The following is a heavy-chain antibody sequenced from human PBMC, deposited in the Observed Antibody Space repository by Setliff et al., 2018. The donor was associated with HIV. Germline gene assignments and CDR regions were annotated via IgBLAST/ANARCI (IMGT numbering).Heavy chain of an antibody. J-gene: IGHJ4*02. D-gene: IGHD6-19*01. CDR1: GGSFSGYY. V-gene: IGHV4-34*01. Sequence: SETLSLTCAVYGGSFSGYYWSWIRQPPGKGLEWIGEVTHSGRTNYNPSLESRVTTSVDTSKKQFSLRLTSVTAADTAVYHCARGVRDNSGWSSYYFDYWGQGTLVTVSS. CDR3: ARGVRDNSGWSSYYFDY. CDR2: VTHSGRT.